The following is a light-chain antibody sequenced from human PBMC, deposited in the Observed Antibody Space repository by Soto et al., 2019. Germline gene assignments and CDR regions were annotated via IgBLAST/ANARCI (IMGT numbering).Light chain of an antibody. CDR1: SSDVGSYNL. CDR3: CTYAGGTTWV. J-gene: IGLJ3*02. V-gene: IGLV2-23*01. CDR2: EGG. Sequence: QSALTQPASVSGSPGQSITISCTGTSSDVGSYNLVSWYQQPPGKAPKLMIYEGGKRPSGVSDLFSGSKSGNTASLTISGLQAEDAADYYCCTYAGGTTWVFGGGTKLTVL.